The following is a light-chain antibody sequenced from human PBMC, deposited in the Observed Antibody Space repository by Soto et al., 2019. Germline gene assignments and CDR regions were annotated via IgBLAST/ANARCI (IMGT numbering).Light chain of an antibody. V-gene: IGKV1-39*01. CDR3: QQSYSTPLT. CDR2: AAS. CDR1: QSISSY. Sequence: DIQMTQSPSSLSASVGDRATITCRASQSISSYLNWYQQKPGKAPKVLIYAASSLQSGVPSRFGGSGSGTDFTLTISSLQPEDFATYYCQQSYSTPLTFGGGTKVEIK. J-gene: IGKJ4*01.